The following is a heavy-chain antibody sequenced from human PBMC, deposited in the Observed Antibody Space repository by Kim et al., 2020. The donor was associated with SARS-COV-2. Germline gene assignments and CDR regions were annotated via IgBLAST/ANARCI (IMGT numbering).Heavy chain of an antibody. V-gene: IGHV3-66*01. CDR3: VRGEWAKKWQQIDD. CDR2: TTNVGVP. D-gene: IGHD1-26*01. J-gene: IGHJ4*02. CDR1: GLTVTDTY. Sequence: GGSLRLSCTASGLTVTDTYISWVRQAPGKGLQWVACTTNVGVPYYGDSMKGRFIVSRDVSKNTVFLQMNNLRDEDTAIYYCVRGEWAKKWQQIDDWGQGT.